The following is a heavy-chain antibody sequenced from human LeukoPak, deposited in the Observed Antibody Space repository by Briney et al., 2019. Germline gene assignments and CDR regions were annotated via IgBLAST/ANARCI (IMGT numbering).Heavy chain of an antibody. CDR1: EFAFSTYN. J-gene: IGHJ4*02. V-gene: IGHV3-48*02. D-gene: IGHD4-23*01. CDR3: ARVAAGYSVNYFDY. CDR2: ISTGSSTT. Sequence: GGSLRLSCAASEFAFSTYNMNWVRQAPGKGLEWVSYISTGSSTTYYADSVKGRFTISRDNVENSLYLQVNSLRDEDTAVYYCARVAAGYSVNYFDYWGQGTLVTVSS.